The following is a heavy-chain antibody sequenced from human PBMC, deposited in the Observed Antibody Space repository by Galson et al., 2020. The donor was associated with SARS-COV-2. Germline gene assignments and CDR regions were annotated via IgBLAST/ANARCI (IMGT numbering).Heavy chain of an antibody. CDR1: GESFSAYY. CDR2: INHSGST. CDR3: ARGGRIQLWTLGF. Sequence: SETLSLTCAGYGESFSAYYWSWIRQPPGKGLEGIGEINHSGSTNYNPSLKSRVTISVDASKSQFSLRLTSVTAADTAVYYCARGGRIQLWTLGFWAQGTLVTVSS. V-gene: IGHV4-34*01. D-gene: IGHD5-18*01. J-gene: IGHJ4*02.